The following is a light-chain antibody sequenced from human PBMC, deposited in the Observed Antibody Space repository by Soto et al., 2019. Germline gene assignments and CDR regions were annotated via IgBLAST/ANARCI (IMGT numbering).Light chain of an antibody. CDR3: QQSYSTPWT. V-gene: IGKV1-39*01. J-gene: IGKJ1*01. CDR1: QSISSY. Sequence: DIQMTQYPSSLSASVGDRVTITCRASQSISSYLNWYQQKPGKAPKLLIYAASSLQSGVPSRFSGSGSGTDFTLTISSLQPEDVATYYCQQSYSTPWTFGQGTNVDIK. CDR2: AAS.